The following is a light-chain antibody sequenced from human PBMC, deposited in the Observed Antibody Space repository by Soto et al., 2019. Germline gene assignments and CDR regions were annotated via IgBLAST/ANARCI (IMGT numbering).Light chain of an antibody. CDR3: QQFDKLPFT. CDR1: QDINNY. Sequence: DIQMTQSPSSLSSSVGDRVTIICQASQDINNYLNWYQQKPGKAPKLLIYDSSNLEIGVPSRFSGSGYGTRFSFTISRLQPEDIATYYCQQFDKLPFTFGQGTRLEIK. CDR2: DSS. V-gene: IGKV1-33*01. J-gene: IGKJ5*01.